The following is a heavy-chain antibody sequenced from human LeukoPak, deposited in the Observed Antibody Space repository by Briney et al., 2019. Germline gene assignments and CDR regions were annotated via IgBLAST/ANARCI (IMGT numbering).Heavy chain of an antibody. CDR2: ISAYNGNT. V-gene: IGHV1-18*01. D-gene: IGHD1-7*01. CDR3: ARDLKRNRYNWNYADY. Sequence: GASVKVSCKASGYTFTSYGISWVRQAPGQGLEWMGWISAYNGNTNYAQKLQGRVTMTTDTSTSTAYMELRSLRSDDTAVYYCARDLKRNRYNWNYADYWGQGTLVTVSS. CDR1: GYTFTSYG. J-gene: IGHJ4*02.